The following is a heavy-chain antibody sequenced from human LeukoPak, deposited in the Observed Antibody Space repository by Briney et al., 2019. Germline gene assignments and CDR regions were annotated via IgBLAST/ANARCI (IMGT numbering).Heavy chain of an antibody. J-gene: IGHJ4*02. CDR1: GFTVDTYW. Sequence: GGSLRLSCVASGFTVDTYWMSWVRQAPGKGLDWVAHIKEDGTRKYYVDSVRGRFTISRDNAKNSLFLQMSSLRVEDTAVFYCVAWGSLVVWGQGTLVTVS. CDR2: IKEDGTRK. CDR3: VAWGSLVV. V-gene: IGHV3-7*01. D-gene: IGHD3-16*01.